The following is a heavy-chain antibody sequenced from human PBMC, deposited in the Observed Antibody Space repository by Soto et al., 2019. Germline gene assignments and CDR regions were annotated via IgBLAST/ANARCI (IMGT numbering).Heavy chain of an antibody. CDR3: AASIFYYAMDV. CDR1: GYSFTSYW. V-gene: IGHV5-51*01. J-gene: IGHJ6*02. CDR2: IYPSDSDT. Sequence: PVESLKISCKGSGYSFTSYWISWVRQMPGKGPEWMGIIYPSDSDTKYSPSFQGHVTISADKSITTTYLQWSSLKASDTAIYYCAASIFYYAMDVWGQGTTVTVSS.